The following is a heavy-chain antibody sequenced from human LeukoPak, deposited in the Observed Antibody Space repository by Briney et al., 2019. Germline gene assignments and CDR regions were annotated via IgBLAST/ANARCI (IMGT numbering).Heavy chain of an antibody. CDR3: ARAWDRGYSYGYDYYYMDV. J-gene: IGHJ6*03. Sequence: GGSLRLSCAASRFTFSTYWMHWVRQAPGKGLVWVSRINSDGSSTGYADSVKGRFTISRDNAKNSLYLQMNSLRAEDTAVYYCARAWDRGYSYGYDYYYMDVWGKGTTVTVSS. CDR1: RFTFSTYW. CDR2: INSDGSST. V-gene: IGHV3-74*01. D-gene: IGHD5-18*01.